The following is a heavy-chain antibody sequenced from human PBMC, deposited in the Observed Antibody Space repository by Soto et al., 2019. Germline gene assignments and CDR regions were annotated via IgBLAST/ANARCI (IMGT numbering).Heavy chain of an antibody. CDR1: GGTFNTYA. D-gene: IGHD1-7*01. J-gene: IGHJ4*02. Sequence: QVQLVQSGADVKKPGASVKVSCKASGGTFNTYAISWVRQAPGQGLEWMGGIIPMFGTANYAQKFQGRVTIIAGESTSTAYMELSRLSSEDTAVYYCAREAPYRGTTSHFDYWGQGTLVTVSS. CDR2: IIPMFGTA. V-gene: IGHV1-69*01. CDR3: AREAPYRGTTSHFDY.